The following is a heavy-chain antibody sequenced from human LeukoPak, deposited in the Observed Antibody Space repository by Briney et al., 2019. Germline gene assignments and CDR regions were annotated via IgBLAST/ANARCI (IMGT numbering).Heavy chain of an antibody. CDR3: ARDRHWTNDWVFDY. J-gene: IGHJ4*02. D-gene: IGHD1/OR15-1a*01. V-gene: IGHV4-59*01. Sequence: PSETLSLTCTVSGGSNSSYYWSWIRQPPGKGLEWIGYIYYNGHTDYNPSLRSRVTISVHTSKNQFSLKLSSVTAADTAVYYCARDRHWTNDWVFDYWGQGTLVTVPS. CDR2: IYYNGHT. CDR1: GGSNSSYY.